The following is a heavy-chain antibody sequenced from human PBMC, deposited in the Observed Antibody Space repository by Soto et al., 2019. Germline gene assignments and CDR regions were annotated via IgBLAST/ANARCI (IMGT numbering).Heavy chain of an antibody. CDR3: ARIEYGDDQPYYYYYYGMDV. CDR1: GYSFTSYW. V-gene: IGHV5-51*01. CDR2: IYPGDSDT. J-gene: IGHJ6*02. D-gene: IGHD4-17*01. Sequence: GESLKISCKGSGYSFTSYWIGWVRQMPGKGLEWMGIIYPGDSDTRYSPSFQGQVTISADKSISTAYLQWSSLKASDTAMYYCARIEYGDDQPYYYYYYGMDVWGQGTTVTVSS.